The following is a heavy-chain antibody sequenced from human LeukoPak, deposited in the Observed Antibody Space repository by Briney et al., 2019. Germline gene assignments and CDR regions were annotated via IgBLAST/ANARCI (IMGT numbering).Heavy chain of an antibody. D-gene: IGHD2-2*01. J-gene: IGHJ4*02. CDR1: GFTFSSYA. CDR2: ISGSGGST. Sequence: GGSLRLSCAASGFTFSSYAMSWVRQAPGKGLEWVSAISGSGGSTYYADSVKGRFTIFRDNSKNTLYLQMNSLRAEDTAVYYCAKAPEYQYYFDYWGQGTLVTVSS. CDR3: AKAPEYQYYFDY. V-gene: IGHV3-23*01.